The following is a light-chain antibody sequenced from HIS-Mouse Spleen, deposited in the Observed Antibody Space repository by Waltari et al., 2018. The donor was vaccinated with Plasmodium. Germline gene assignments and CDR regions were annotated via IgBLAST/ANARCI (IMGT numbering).Light chain of an antibody. V-gene: IGKV1-39*01. CDR3: QQSYSTPWT. CDR1: QSISRY. J-gene: IGKJ1*01. CDR2: DAS. Sequence: DIQMTQSPSSLSASVGDRVTITCRASQSISRYLNWYQLKPGKAPKLLIYDASSLQSGVPSRFSGSESGTYFTLTIGSLQPEDFATYYGQQSYSTPWTFGQGTKVEIK.